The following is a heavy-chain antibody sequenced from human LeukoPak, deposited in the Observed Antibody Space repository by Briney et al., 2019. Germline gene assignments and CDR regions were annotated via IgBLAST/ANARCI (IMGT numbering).Heavy chain of an antibody. CDR1: GYSFSSYW. Sequence: GESLKISCKGSGYSFSSYWIGWVRQMPGKGLEWMGIIYPGDSATRYSPSFQGQVTISADKSISTAYLQWSSLKASDSAMYYCARHLRPWKTTVTSFDYWGQGTLVTVSS. D-gene: IGHD4-17*01. CDR3: ARHLRPWKTTVTSFDY. V-gene: IGHV5-51*01. CDR2: IYPGDSAT. J-gene: IGHJ4*02.